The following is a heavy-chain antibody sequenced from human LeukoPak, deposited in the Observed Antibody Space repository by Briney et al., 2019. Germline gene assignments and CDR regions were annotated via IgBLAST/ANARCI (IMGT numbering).Heavy chain of an antibody. Sequence: ASVKVSCKASGYTFTNYYMYWVRQAPGQGLEWMGIINPSGGSTSYAQKFQGRVTMTRDTSTTTVYMELSSLRSEDTAVYYCARGGVAVATLKTIDYWGQGTLLTVSS. CDR2: INPSGGST. D-gene: IGHD6-19*01. J-gene: IGHJ4*02. V-gene: IGHV1-46*01. CDR3: ARGGVAVATLKTIDY. CDR1: GYTFTNYY.